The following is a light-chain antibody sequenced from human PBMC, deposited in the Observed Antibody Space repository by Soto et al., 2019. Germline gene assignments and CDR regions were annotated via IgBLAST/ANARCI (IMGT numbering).Light chain of an antibody. CDR1: QSIGSW. CDR3: QQYNTYPWT. V-gene: IGKV1-5*03. J-gene: IGKJ1*01. CDR2: TAS. Sequence: DIQMTQSPSTLSVSVGDRVTITCRASQSIGSWLAWYQQQPGKVPKLLIYTASTLQSGVPSRFSGSGSGAEFTLTISSLQPEDFATYYCQQYNTYPWTFGQGTKVDIK.